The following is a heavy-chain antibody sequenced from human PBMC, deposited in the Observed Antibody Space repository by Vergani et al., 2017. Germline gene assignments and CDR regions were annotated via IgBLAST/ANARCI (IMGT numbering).Heavy chain of an antibody. Sequence: EGQLVESGGDWVQRGGSLRLSCAASGFISSSYWMSWVRQAPGKGLEWVANVNQDGSEKYYVDSVRGRFTISRDNAKNSLYLQMNSLRAEDTAVYYCARDGGGNGDFDYWGQGTLVTVSS. CDR1: GFISSSYW. V-gene: IGHV3-7*01. CDR2: VNQDGSEK. D-gene: IGHD4-23*01. CDR3: ARDGGGNGDFDY. J-gene: IGHJ4*02.